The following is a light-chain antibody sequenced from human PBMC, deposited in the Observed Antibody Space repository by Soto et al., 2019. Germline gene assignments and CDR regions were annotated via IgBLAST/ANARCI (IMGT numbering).Light chain of an antibody. J-gene: IGLJ1*01. CDR3: SSYTSSSTL. Sequence: QSALTQPASVSGSPGQSITISCTGTSSDVGGYNYVSWYQQHPGKAPKLMIYDVSNRPSGVSNRFSGSKSGNTASLTISGIQAEEEADYYCSSYTSSSTLFGTGTKLTVL. CDR1: SSDVGGYNY. CDR2: DVS. V-gene: IGLV2-14*01.